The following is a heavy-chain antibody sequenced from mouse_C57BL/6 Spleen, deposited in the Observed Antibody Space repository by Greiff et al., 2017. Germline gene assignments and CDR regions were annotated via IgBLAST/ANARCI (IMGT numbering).Heavy chain of an antibody. CDR3: ARAGLRRDWFAY. CDR2: IDPSDSYT. D-gene: IGHD2-4*01. CDR1: GYTFTSYW. V-gene: IGHV1-69*01. Sequence: QVQLQQPGAELVMPGASVKLSCKASGYTFTSYWMHWVKQRPGQGLEWIGEIDPSDSYTNYNQKFKGKSTLTVDKSSSTAYMQLSSLTSEDSAVYYCARAGLRRDWFAYWGQGTLVTVSA. J-gene: IGHJ3*01.